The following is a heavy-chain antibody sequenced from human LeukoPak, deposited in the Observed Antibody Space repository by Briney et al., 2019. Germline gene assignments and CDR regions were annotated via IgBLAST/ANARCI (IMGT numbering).Heavy chain of an antibody. V-gene: IGHV4-4*09. J-gene: IGHJ5*02. CDR1: GGSISSYY. D-gene: IGHD5-18*01. CDR2: IYTSGST. Sequence: SETLSLTCTVSGGSISSYYWSWIRQPPGKGLKWIGYIYTSGSTNYNPSLKSRVTISVDTSKNQFSLKLSSVTAADTAVYYCARLRAMVSPFDPWGQGTLVTVSS. CDR3: ARLRAMVSPFDP.